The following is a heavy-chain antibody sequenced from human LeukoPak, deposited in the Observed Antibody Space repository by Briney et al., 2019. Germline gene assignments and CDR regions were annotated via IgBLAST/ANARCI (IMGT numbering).Heavy chain of an antibody. CDR3: ARDRRALAEGGGSGYYYVGDSFGY. CDR1: GGTFISYA. V-gene: IGHV1-69*05. J-gene: IGHJ4*02. Sequence: ASVKVSCKASGGTFISYAISWVRQAPGQGLEWMGRIIPIFGTANYAQKFQGRVTITTDESTSTACMELSSLRSEDTAVYYCARDRRALAEGGGSGYYYVGDSFGYWGQGTLVTVSS. CDR2: IIPIFGTA. D-gene: IGHD3-22*01.